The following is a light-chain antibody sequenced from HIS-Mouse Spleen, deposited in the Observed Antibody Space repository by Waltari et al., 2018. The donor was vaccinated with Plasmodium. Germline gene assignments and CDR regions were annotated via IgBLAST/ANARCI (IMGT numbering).Light chain of an antibody. CDR2: QVS. V-gene: IGLV2-8*01. J-gene: IGLJ2*01. CDR3: STDTSSNNLV. CDR1: TSYVGGYNY. Sequence: QSALTQPPSASGSPGQSVTISCPGTTSYVGGYNYVSWYQQHPGKAPKLMIYQVSKRPSGVPDRFSCSRSGKPASFTVSRLQAQDRADYDCSTDTSSNNLVFGGGTKLTVL.